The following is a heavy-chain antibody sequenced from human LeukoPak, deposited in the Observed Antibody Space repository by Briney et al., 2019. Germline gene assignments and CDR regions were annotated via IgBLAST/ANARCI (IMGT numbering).Heavy chain of an antibody. CDR1: GGTFSSYA. CDR3: ASGHCSGGSCYSYYYYYMDL. V-gene: IGHV1-69*04. J-gene: IGHJ6*03. Sequence: SVKVSCKASGGTFSSYAISWVRRAPGQGLEWMGRIIPILGIANYAQKFRGRVTITTDESTSTAYMELSSLRSEDTAVYYCASGHCSGGSCYSYYYYYMDLWGKGTTVTVSS. D-gene: IGHD2-15*01. CDR2: IIPILGIA.